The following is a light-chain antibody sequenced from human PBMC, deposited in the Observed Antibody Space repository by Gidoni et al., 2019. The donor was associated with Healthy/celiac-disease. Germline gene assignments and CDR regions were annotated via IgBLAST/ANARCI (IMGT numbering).Light chain of an antibody. J-gene: IGKJ1*01. CDR3: QQYGSSIRT. CDR1: QSVSSSY. V-gene: IGKV3-20*01. Sequence: EIVLTQSPGTLSLSSGERATLSCRASQSVSSSYLAWYQQKPGQAPRLLIYGASSRATGIPDRFSGSGSGTDFTLTISRLEPEDFAVYYCQQYGSSIRTFGQGAKVEIK. CDR2: GAS.